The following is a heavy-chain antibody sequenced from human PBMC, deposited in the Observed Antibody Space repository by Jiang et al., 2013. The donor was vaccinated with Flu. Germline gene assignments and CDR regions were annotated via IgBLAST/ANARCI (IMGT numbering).Heavy chain of an antibody. D-gene: IGHD5-24*01. V-gene: IGHV4-39*01. J-gene: IGHJ5*02. Sequence: SASGLVKPSETLSLTCTVSGGSISSSSYYWGWIRQPPGKGLEWIGSIYYSGSTYYNPSLKSRVTISVDTSKNQFSLKLSSVTATDTAVYYCARHELPSLRWLQSSFQGGPYNWFDPWGQGTLVTVSS. CDR2: IYYSGST. CDR3: ARHELPSLRWLQSSFQGGPYNWFDP. CDR1: GGSISSSSYY.